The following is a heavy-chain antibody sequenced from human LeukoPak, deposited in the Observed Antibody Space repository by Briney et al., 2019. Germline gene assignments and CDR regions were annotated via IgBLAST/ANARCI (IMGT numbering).Heavy chain of an antibody. CDR3: AKEPDYQYYFDY. CDR1: GFTFSSYG. Sequence: GGSLRLSCAASGFTFSSYGMHWVRQAPGKGLEWVAFIRYDGSNKYYADSVKGRFTISRDNSKNTLYLQMNSLRAEDTAVYYCAKEPDYQYYFDYWAQGPLVTVSS. V-gene: IGHV3-30*02. J-gene: IGHJ4*02. D-gene: IGHD4-11*01. CDR2: IRYDGSNK.